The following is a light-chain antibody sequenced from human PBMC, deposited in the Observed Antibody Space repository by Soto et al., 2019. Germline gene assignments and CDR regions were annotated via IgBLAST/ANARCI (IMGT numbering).Light chain of an antibody. CDR2: GAS. CDR3: QQYDNWPPRT. Sequence: DRVMTQSPATLSVSLGERATLSCRASQSVSSNLAWYQQKPGQAPRLLIYGASTMATGIPARFSGSGSGTEFTLTISSLQSEDFAVYYCQQYDNWPPRTFGGGTKVEI. CDR1: QSVSSN. J-gene: IGKJ4*01. V-gene: IGKV3-15*01.